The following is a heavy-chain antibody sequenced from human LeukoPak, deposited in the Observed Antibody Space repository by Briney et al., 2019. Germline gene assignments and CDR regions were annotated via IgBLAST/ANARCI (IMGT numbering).Heavy chain of an antibody. V-gene: IGHV3-23*01. CDR3: ARVSSVTRPDD. J-gene: IGHJ4*02. Sequence: GGSLRLSCAASGFTFSSYAMTWVRQAPGKGLEWVSAISGSGGGTYYADSVKGRFTISRDNSKNTVYLQMNSLTVEDTAVYFCARVSSVTRPDDWGQGTLVTVSS. CDR1: GFTFSSYA. CDR2: ISGSGGGT. D-gene: IGHD5-18*01.